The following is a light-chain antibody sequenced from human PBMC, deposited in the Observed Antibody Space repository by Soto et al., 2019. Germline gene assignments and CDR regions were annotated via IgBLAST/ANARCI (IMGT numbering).Light chain of an antibody. Sequence: EIVMTQSPATLSVSPGERATLSCRASQSVYSNLARYQQKPGQAPRLLIYGTSTRATAIPARFSVSGSGTEFSLPNSSPPSEDFAEYDCQEYNKWPLTFGGGTKVEIK. CDR2: GTS. J-gene: IGKJ4*01. CDR3: QEYNKWPLT. V-gene: IGKV3-15*01. CDR1: QSVYSN.